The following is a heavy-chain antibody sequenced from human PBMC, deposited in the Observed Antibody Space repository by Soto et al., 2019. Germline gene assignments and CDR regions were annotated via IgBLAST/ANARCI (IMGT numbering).Heavy chain of an antibody. V-gene: IGHV3-15*01. CDR2: IKSKTDGGTT. Sequence: EVQLVESGGGLVKPGGSLRLSCAASGFTFSNAWMSWVRQAPGKGLEWVGRIKSKTDGGTTDYAAPVKGRFTISRDDSKNTLYLQMNSLKTEDTAVYYCTTDPLHDYIWGSSKNYWGQGTLVTVSS. CDR3: TTDPLHDYIWGSSKNY. D-gene: IGHD3-16*01. CDR1: GFTFSNAW. J-gene: IGHJ4*02.